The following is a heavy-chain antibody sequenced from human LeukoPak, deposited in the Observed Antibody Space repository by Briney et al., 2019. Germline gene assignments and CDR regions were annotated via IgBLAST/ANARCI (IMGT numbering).Heavy chain of an antibody. J-gene: IGHJ4*02. CDR1: RFSVSSKY. V-gene: IGHV3-53*01. CDR3: ARESGSYEE. Sequence: GGSLRLSCAVSRFSVSSKYMSGVRQAPGKRLEWVSVIYNNGDTYDADAVKVRFTISRADSENTVYLQMNSLRAEDTAMYYCARESGSYEEWGQGTLVTVSS. D-gene: IGHD1-26*01. CDR2: IYNNGDT.